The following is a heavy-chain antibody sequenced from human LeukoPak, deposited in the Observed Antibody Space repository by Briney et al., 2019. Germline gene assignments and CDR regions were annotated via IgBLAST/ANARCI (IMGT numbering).Heavy chain of an antibody. CDR1: GFTFSSYS. D-gene: IGHD5-12*01. J-gene: IGHJ4*02. CDR2: ISSSSSYI. Sequence: GGSLRLSCAASGFTFSSYSMNWVRQAPGKGLEWVSSISSSSSYIYYADSVKGRFTISRDNAKNSLYLQMNSLRAEDTAVYYCARDVQVATIYPLDYWGQGTLVTVSS. CDR3: ARDVQVATIYPLDY. V-gene: IGHV3-21*01.